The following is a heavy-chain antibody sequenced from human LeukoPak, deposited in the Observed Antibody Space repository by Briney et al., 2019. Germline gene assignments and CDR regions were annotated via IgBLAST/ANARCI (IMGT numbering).Heavy chain of an antibody. Sequence: GASVKVSCKASGYTFPGYYMHWVRQAPGQGLEWMGWINPNSGGTNYAQKFQGRVTMTRDTSISTAYMELSRLRSDDTAVYYCARVVGLAVAGVGYWGQGTLVTVSS. CDR2: INPNSGGT. CDR1: GYTFPGYY. CDR3: ARVVGLAVAGVGY. D-gene: IGHD6-19*01. J-gene: IGHJ4*02. V-gene: IGHV1-2*02.